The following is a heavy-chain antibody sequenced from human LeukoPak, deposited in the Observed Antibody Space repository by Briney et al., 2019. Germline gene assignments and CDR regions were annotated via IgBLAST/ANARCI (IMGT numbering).Heavy chain of an antibody. Sequence: PSETLSLTCAVYGGSFSGYYWSWIRQPPGKGLEWIGEINHSGSTNYNPSLKSRVTISVDTSKNQFSLKLSSVTAADTAVYYCARDLYGGIAPGYFDYWGQGTLVTVSS. D-gene: IGHD6-13*01. V-gene: IGHV4-34*01. CDR3: ARDLYGGIAPGYFDY. CDR2: INHSGST. CDR1: GGSFSGYY. J-gene: IGHJ4*02.